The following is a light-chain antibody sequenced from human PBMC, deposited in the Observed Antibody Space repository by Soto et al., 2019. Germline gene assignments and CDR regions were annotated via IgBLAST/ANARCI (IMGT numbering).Light chain of an antibody. CDR1: QSVRGY. J-gene: IGKJ1*01. CDR2: GAS. CDR3: QQYGSSPQT. Sequence: IVLTQSQGTLSLSHGERATLSCRASQSVRGYLAWYQQKPGQAPRLLIYGASSRATGIPDRFSGSGSGTDFTLTISRLEPEDFAVYYCQQYGSSPQTFGQGTMVDIK. V-gene: IGKV3-20*01.